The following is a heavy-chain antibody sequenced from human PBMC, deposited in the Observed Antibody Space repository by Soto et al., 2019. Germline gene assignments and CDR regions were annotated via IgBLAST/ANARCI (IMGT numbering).Heavy chain of an antibody. D-gene: IGHD2-15*01. CDR2: ISYDGGNK. CDR3: ARGDREDIAVVIGVRPGEYGVDV. J-gene: IGHJ6*02. Sequence: QPGGSLRLSCAASGFTFRNYAMHWVRQAPGKGLECVAVISYDGGNKFYRDYVKGRFTISRDNSKNTLYLQINSLRYEDTAVYYCARGDREDIAVVIGVRPGEYGVDVWGQGTTVTVSS. CDR1: GFTFRNYA. V-gene: IGHV3-30-3*01.